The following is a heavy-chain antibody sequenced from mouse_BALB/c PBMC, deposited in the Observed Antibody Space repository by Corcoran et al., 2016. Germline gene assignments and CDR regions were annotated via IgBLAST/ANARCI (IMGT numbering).Heavy chain of an antibody. CDR3: ARTGTVHYFDY. Sequence: QIQLVQSGPELKKPGETVKISCKASGYTFTDYSMHWVKQAPGKGLKWMGWINTETGEPTYADDFKGRFAFSLETSASTAYLQINNLKNEDTATYFCARTGTVHYFDYWGQGTTLTVSS. J-gene: IGHJ2*01. D-gene: IGHD4-1*01. CDR2: INTETGEP. V-gene: IGHV9-2-1*01. CDR1: GYTFTDYS.